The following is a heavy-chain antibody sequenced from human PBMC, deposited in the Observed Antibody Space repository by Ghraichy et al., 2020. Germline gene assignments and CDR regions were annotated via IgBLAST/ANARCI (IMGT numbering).Heavy chain of an antibody. V-gene: IGHV1-18*04. CDR3: AIMGPPYYYYYGMDV. CDR2: ISAYNGNT. CDR1: GYTFTSYG. Sequence: ASVKVSCKASGYTFTSYGISWVRQAPGQGLEWMGWISAYNGNTNYAQKLQGRVTMTTDTSTSTAYMELRSLRSDDTAVYYCAIMGPPYYYYYGMDVWGQGTTVTVSS. D-gene: IGHD1-26*01. J-gene: IGHJ6*02.